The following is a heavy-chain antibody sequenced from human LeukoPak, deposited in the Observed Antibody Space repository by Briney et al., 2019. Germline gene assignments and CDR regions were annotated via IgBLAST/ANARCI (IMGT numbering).Heavy chain of an antibody. D-gene: IGHD7-27*01. CDR3: TRGPPNWGYDY. Sequence: ASVKVSCKASGYTFTSYDINWVRQATGQGLEWMGWMSPNSGNTGYAQKFQGRVTMTRSTSMSTAYMELSSLKSEDTAVYYCTRGPPNWGYDYWGQGTLVTVSS. V-gene: IGHV1-8*01. CDR2: MSPNSGNT. CDR1: GYTFTSYD. J-gene: IGHJ4*02.